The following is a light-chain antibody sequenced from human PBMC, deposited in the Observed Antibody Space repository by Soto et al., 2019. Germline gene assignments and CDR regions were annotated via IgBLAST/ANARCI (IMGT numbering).Light chain of an antibody. V-gene: IGKV1-27*01. CDR3: QKYNSAPQN. J-gene: IGKJ5*01. CDR1: QGISNS. CDR2: AAS. Sequence: RLTQSPSSRSAPTLSGVTLTFRASQGISNSLAWYQQKPGKVPKLLIYAASTLQSGVPSRFSGSGSGADFTLTISSLQPEDVATYYCQKYNSAPQNFGQGTQLEIK.